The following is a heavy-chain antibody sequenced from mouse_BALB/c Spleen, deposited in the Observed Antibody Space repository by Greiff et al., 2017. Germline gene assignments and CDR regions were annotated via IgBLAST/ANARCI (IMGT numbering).Heavy chain of an antibody. CDR3: ASGPYYAMDY. Sequence: EVKLMESGAELVKPGASVKLSCTASGFNIKDTYMHWVKQRPEQGLEWIGRIDPANGNTKYDPKFQGKATITADTSSNTAYLQLSSLTSEDTAVYYCASGPYYAMDYWGQGTSVTVSS. V-gene: IGHV14-3*02. CDR2: IDPANGNT. CDR1: GFNIKDTY. J-gene: IGHJ4*01.